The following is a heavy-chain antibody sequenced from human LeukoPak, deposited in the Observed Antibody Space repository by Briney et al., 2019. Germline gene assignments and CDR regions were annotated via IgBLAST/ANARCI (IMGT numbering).Heavy chain of an antibody. CDR3: AKGSIRSGCSDYFDY. V-gene: IGHV3-23*01. CDR1: GFTFSSYA. CDR2: ISGSGGST. D-gene: IGHD3-22*01. Sequence: GGSLRLSCAASGFTFSSYAMSWVRQAPEKGLEWVSAISGSGGSTYYADSVKGRFTISRDNSKNTLYLQMNSLRAEDTAVYYCAKGSIRSGCSDYFDYWGQGTLVTVSS. J-gene: IGHJ4*02.